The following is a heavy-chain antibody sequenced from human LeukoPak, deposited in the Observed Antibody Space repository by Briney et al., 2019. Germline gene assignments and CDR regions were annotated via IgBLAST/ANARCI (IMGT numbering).Heavy chain of an antibody. J-gene: IGHJ6*02. CDR1: GYTFTSYA. D-gene: IGHD2-15*01. CDR2: INAGNGNT. CDR3: ASRCSGGSCYFSYYYGMDV. V-gene: IGHV1-3*01. Sequence: ASVKVSCKASGYTFTSYAMHWVRQAPGQRLEWMGWINAGNGNTKYSQKFQGRVTITRDTSASTAYMELSSLGSEDTAVYYCASRCSGGSCYFSYYYGMDVWGQGTTVTVSS.